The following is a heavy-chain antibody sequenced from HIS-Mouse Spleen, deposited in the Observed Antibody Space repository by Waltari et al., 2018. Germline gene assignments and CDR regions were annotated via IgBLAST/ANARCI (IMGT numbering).Heavy chain of an antibody. CDR2: IIHIFGTA. CDR3: ARDSGSYSFWYFDL. J-gene: IGHJ2*01. D-gene: IGHD1-26*01. V-gene: IGHV1-69*01. Sequence: QVQLVQSGAEVKKPGSSVKVSCKASGGTFSSYATSWVRQAPGQGLEWMGGIIHIFGTAKYAHKFQGRVTTTADESTSTAYMELSSLRSEDTAVYYCARDSGSYSFWYFDLWGRGTLVTVSS. CDR1: GGTFSSYA.